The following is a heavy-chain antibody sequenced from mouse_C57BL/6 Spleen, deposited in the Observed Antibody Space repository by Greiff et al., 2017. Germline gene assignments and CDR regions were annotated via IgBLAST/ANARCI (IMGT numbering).Heavy chain of an antibody. D-gene: IGHD2-4*01. CDR3: SRSSHYDYAWFAY. CDR2: IWTGGGT. J-gene: IGHJ3*01. CDR1: GFSLTSYA. Sequence: VQLVESGPGLVAPSQSLSITCTVSGFSLTSYAISWVRQPPGKGLEWLGVIWTGGGTNYNSALKSRLSISKDNSKSQVFLKMILLQTDSTARYYCSRSSHYDYAWFAYWGQGTLVTVSA. V-gene: IGHV2-9-1*01.